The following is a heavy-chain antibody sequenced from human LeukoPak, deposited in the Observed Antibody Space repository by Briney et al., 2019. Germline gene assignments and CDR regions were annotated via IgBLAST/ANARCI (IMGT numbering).Heavy chain of an antibody. D-gene: IGHD2-2*01. Sequence: TSETLSLTCAVYGGSFSGCYWSWIRQPPGKGLEWIGEINHSGSTNYNPSLKSRVTISVDTSKNQFSLKLSSVTAADTAVYYCARGVGYCSSTSCPDQNVWGKGTTVTVSS. J-gene: IGHJ6*04. V-gene: IGHV4-34*01. CDR2: INHSGST. CDR3: ARGVGYCSSTSCPDQNV. CDR1: GGSFSGCY.